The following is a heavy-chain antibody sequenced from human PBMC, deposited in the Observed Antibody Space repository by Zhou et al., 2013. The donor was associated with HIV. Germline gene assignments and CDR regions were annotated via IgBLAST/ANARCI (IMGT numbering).Heavy chain of an antibody. CDR2: INPSGGIT. D-gene: IGHD1-26*01. CDR1: GYTFTNYY. V-gene: IGHV1-46*01. J-gene: IGHJ4*02. Sequence: QVQLVQSGAEVKKPGASVKISCKASGYTFTNYYIHWVRQAPGQGLEWMGIINPSGGITNYAHNFQGRVTFTADKSTGTAYMELSSLRSEDTAVYYCARLDTMLAAVGAFLDYWGQGTLVSVSA. CDR3: ARLDTMLAAVGAFLDY.